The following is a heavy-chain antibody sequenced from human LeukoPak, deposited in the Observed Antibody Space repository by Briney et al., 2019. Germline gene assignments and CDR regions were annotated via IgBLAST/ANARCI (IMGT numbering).Heavy chain of an antibody. D-gene: IGHD2-15*01. CDR3: ARAIGACSGGSCYSGWFDT. J-gene: IGHJ5*02. CDR1: GGSISSYY. Sequence: PSVTLSLTCTVSGGSISSYYWSWIPQPPGKGLEWIGYFYYSGNTKYNPSLKSRVTISVDTSKNQFSLKLSPVTAADTAVYYCARAIGACSGGSCYSGWFDTWGQGTLVTVSS. CDR2: FYYSGNT. V-gene: IGHV4-59*01.